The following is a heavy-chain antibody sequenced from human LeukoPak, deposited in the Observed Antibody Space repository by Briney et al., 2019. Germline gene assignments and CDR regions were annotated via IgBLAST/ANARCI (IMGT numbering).Heavy chain of an antibody. CDR3: ARGYDFWSGYSFDY. D-gene: IGHD3-3*01. Sequence: GGSLRLSCVASGFTFSNYAMHWVRQAPGKGLEWVAVISYGGSNKYYADSVKGRFTISRDNSKNTLYLQMISLRAEDTAVYYCARGYDFWSGYSFDYWGQGTLVTVSS. CDR1: GFTFSNYA. V-gene: IGHV3-30*04. J-gene: IGHJ4*02. CDR2: ISYGGSNK.